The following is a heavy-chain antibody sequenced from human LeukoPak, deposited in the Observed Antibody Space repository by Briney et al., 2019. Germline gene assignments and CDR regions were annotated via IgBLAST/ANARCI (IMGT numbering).Heavy chain of an antibody. J-gene: IGHJ5*02. CDR2: IYTSGST. D-gene: IGHD3-22*01. Sequence: SETLSLTCTVSGGSISSYYWSWIRQPPGKGLEWIGYIYTSGSTNYNPSLKSRVTISVDTSKNQFSLKLSSVTAADTAVYYCARVGYSLDNWFDPWGQGTLVTVSS. CDR3: ARVGYSLDNWFDP. CDR1: GGSISSYY. V-gene: IGHV4-4*09.